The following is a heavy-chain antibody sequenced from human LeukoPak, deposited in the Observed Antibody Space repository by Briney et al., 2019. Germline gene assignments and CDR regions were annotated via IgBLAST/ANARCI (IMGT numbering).Heavy chain of an antibody. D-gene: IGHD1-26*01. Sequence: PGGSLRLSCAVSGLTFSTYSMTWVRQGPGKVLGWVATFHNWGAKIVYADSVKGRFTIHRDNSKHPPYRQMDSLRVEDTAGYYCAKDVAPDSGWELDDWGQGTMVTVSS. V-gene: IGHV3-23*01. CDR2: FHNWGAKI. CDR3: AKDVAPDSGWELDD. J-gene: IGHJ4*02. CDR1: GLTFSTYS.